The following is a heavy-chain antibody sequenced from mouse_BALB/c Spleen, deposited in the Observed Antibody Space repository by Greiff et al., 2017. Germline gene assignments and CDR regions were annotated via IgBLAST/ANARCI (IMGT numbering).Heavy chain of an antibody. V-gene: IGHV14-3*02. J-gene: IGHJ4*01. CDR1: GFTIKDTY. CDR2: IDPANGNT. Sequence: VQLKQSGAELVKPGASVKLSCTASGFTIKDTYMHWVKQRPEQGLEWIGRIDPANGNTKYDPKFQGKATITADTSSNTAYLQLSSLTSEDTAVYYCARSDYYAMDYWGQGTSVTVSS. CDR3: ARSDYYAMDY.